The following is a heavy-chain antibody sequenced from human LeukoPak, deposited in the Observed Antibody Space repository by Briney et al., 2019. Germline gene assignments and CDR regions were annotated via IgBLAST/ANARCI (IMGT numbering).Heavy chain of an antibody. CDR3: ARSWVTGYGTVLDY. CDR1: GSRFTSYW. CDR2: IYPGDSDT. V-gene: IGHV5-51*01. Sequence: GEPLKISCKGSGSRFTSYWIGWVRQMPGKGLEWMGIIYPGDSDTRYSLPFQGQVTISADKSISTAYLQWSSLKASDSGMYYCARSWVTGYGTVLDYWGQGTLVSVSS. D-gene: IGHD2-21*02. J-gene: IGHJ4*02.